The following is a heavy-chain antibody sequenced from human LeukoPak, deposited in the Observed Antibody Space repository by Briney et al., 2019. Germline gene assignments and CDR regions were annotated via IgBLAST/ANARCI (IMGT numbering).Heavy chain of an antibody. CDR3: ARDSEYFQH. Sequence: GGSLRLSCAVSGFTFSTYAMSWVRQAPGKGLEWISAVRGSGSDTYYADSVKGRFTISRDNSKNTLYLQMNSLRAEDTAVYYCARDSEYFQHWGQGTLVTVSS. CDR2: VRGSGSDT. CDR1: GFTFSTYA. J-gene: IGHJ1*01. V-gene: IGHV3-23*01.